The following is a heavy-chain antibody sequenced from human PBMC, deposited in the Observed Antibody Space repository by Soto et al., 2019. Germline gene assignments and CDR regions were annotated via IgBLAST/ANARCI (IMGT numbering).Heavy chain of an antibody. CDR3: TTEGLRFLEWLLFDY. J-gene: IGHJ4*02. D-gene: IGHD3-3*01. V-gene: IGHV3-15*01. Sequence: GGSLRLSCAASGFTFSNAWMSWVRQAPGKGLEWVGRIKSKTDGGTTDYAAPVKGRFTISRDDSKNTLYLQMNSLKTEDTAVYYCTTEGLRFLEWLLFDYWGQGTLVTVSS. CDR2: IKSKTDGGTT. CDR1: GFTFSNAW.